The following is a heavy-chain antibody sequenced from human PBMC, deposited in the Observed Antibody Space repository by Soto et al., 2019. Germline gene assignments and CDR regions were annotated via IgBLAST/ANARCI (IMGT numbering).Heavy chain of an antibody. D-gene: IGHD6-19*01. CDR2: ISGSGGST. J-gene: IGHJ4*02. Sequence: GGSLRLSCAASGFTFSSYAMSWVRQAPGKGLEWVSAISGSGGSTYYADSVKGRFTISRDNSKNTLYLQMNSLRAEDTALYYCAKGSGWYGSPFDYWGQGTLVTVSS. CDR3: AKGSGWYGSPFDY. CDR1: GFTFSSYA. V-gene: IGHV3-23*01.